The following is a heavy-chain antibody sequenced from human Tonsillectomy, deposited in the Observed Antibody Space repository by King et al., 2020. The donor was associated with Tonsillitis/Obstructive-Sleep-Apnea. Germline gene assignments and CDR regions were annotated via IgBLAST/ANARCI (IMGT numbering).Heavy chain of an antibody. Sequence: VQLVESGGGLVQPGRSLRLSCTASGFTFGDYAMSWVRQAPGKGLEGVGFIRSKAYGGTTEYAASVKGRFTISRDDSKSIAYLQMNSLKTEDTAVYYCTRAVAGERVVDYWGQGTLVTVSS. J-gene: IGHJ4*02. D-gene: IGHD6-19*01. CDR2: IRSKAYGGTT. V-gene: IGHV3-49*04. CDR1: GFTFGDYA. CDR3: TRAVAGERVVDY.